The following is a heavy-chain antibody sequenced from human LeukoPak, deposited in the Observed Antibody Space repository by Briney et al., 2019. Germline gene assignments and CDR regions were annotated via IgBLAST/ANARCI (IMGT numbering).Heavy chain of an antibody. CDR2: ISAYNGNT. V-gene: IGHV1-18*01. CDR1: GYSFSSYG. Sequence: ASVKVSCKASGYSFSSYGISWVRQAPGQGLQWMGWISAYNGNTNYAQKFRGRVTMTTDTSTSTAYMELRSLRSDDTAVYYCARDSDYGRLMDYWGQGTLVTVSS. D-gene: IGHD4-17*01. J-gene: IGHJ4*02. CDR3: ARDSDYGRLMDY.